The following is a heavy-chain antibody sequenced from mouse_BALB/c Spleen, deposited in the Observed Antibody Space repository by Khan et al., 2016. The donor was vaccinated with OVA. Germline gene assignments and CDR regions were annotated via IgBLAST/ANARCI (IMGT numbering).Heavy chain of an antibody. Sequence: QVQLKESGAELVRPGVSVKISCKGSGSTFTDYAMLWVKQRHAKSLEWIGVISTYYGDASYTQKFKGKATMTEDKSSSPAYMELDSLTSEASAIYSVARRYRYDVYYAIDYWGQGTSVTVSS. V-gene: IGHV1S137*01. CDR1: GSTFTDYA. CDR2: ISTYYGDA. J-gene: IGHJ4*01. D-gene: IGHD2-14*01. CDR3: ARRYRYDVYYAIDY.